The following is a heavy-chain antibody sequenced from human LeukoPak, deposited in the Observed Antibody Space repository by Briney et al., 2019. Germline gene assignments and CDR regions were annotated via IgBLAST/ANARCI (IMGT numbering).Heavy chain of an antibody. V-gene: IGHV3-23*01. D-gene: IGHD4-17*01. J-gene: IGHJ4*02. CDR1: GFTFSSHG. CDR2: ISGSGGGT. CDR3: AKSATTVTSNFDY. Sequence: GRSLRLSCAASGFTFSSHGMSWVRQAPGKGLEWVSGISGSGGGTFYADSVRGRSTISRDNSKNTVYLQMNSLRAEDTAVYYCAKSATTVTSNFDYWGQGTLVTVSS.